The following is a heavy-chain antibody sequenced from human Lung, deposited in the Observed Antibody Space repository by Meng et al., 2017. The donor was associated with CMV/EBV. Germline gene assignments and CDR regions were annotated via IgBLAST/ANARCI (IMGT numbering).Heavy chain of an antibody. CDR3: ARGNWNYDF. J-gene: IGHJ4*02. D-gene: IGHD1-7*01. Sequence: ASVKVSCKASGYTFTTYSITWVRQAPGQGLEWMGWISPYNGNTEYAQKFQGRVTMTTDTSTSTAYMEVRSLTSDDTAMYYCARGNWNYDFWGRGTLVTVSS. V-gene: IGHV1-18*01. CDR2: ISPYNGNT. CDR1: GYTFTTYS.